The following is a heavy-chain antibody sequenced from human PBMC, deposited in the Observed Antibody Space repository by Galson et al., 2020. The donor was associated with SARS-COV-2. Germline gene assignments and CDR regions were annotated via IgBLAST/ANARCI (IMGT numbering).Heavy chain of an antibody. J-gene: IGHJ4*02. D-gene: IGHD6-6*01. CDR1: GGSISSSSYY. CDR3: AIEMYSSSSLDY. Sequence: SETLSLTCTVSGGSISSSSYYWGWIRQPPGKGLAWIGSIYYSGSTYYNPSLKSRVTISVDTSKNQFSLKLSSVTAADTAVYYCAIEMYSSSSLDYWGQGTLVTVSS. CDR2: IYYSGST. V-gene: IGHV4-39*07.